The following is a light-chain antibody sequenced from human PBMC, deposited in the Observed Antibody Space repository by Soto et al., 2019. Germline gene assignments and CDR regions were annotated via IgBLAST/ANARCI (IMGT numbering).Light chain of an antibody. CDR2: DVS. J-gene: IGLJ2*01. Sequence: QSALTQPASVSGSPGQSITISCTGSSSDIGDYKYVSWYKHHPGKAPKLRIYDVSNRPSGVSNRFSGSKSGNTAALTISGLQAEDEADYYCSSYTSTSILIFGRGTKLPV. CDR3: SSYTSTSILI. CDR1: SSDIGDYKY. V-gene: IGLV2-14*03.